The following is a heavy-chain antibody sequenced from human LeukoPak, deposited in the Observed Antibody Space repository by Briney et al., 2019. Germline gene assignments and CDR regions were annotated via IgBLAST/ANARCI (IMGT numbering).Heavy chain of an antibody. Sequence: PGRSLRLSCAASGFTFSSYAMHWVRQAPGKGLVWVSRINTDGRSTSYADSVKGRFTISRDNAKNSLYLQMNSLRAEDTAVYYCARELAGHYYGSGSSFDYWGQGTLVTVSS. CDR3: ARELAGHYYGSGSSFDY. D-gene: IGHD3-10*01. V-gene: IGHV3-74*01. CDR2: INTDGRST. J-gene: IGHJ4*02. CDR1: GFTFSSYA.